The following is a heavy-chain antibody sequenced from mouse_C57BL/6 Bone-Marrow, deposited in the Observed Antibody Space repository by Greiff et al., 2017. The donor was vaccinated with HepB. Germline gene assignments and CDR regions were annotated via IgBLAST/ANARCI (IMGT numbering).Heavy chain of an antibody. CDR1: GYTFTDHT. CDR2: IYPRDGST. Sequence: VQLQQSDAELVKPGASVKISCKVSGYTFTDHTIHWMKQRPEQGLEWIGYIYPRDGSTKYNEKFKGKATLTAEKSSSTAYMQLNSLTSEDSAVYFCARGGYGYNYAMDYWGQGTSVTVSS. D-gene: IGHD2-2*01. CDR3: ARGGYGYNYAMDY. J-gene: IGHJ4*01. V-gene: IGHV1-78*01.